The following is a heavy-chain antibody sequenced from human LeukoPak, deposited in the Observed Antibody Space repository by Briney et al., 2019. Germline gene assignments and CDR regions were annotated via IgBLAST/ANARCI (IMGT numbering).Heavy chain of an antibody. Sequence: ASVKVSCKASGYTFTGYYMHWVRQAPGQGLEWMGRINPNSGGTNYAQKFQGRVTMTRDTSISTAYMELSRLRSDDTAVYYCARGYWNYVNGYYFDYWGRGTLVTVSS. J-gene: IGHJ4*02. CDR1: GYTFTGYY. V-gene: IGHV1-2*06. CDR2: INPNSGGT. CDR3: ARGYWNYVNGYYFDY. D-gene: IGHD1-7*01.